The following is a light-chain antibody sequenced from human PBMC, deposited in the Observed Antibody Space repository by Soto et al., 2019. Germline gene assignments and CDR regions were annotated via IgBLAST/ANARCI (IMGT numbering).Light chain of an antibody. Sequence: DIVLTQTPLSSPVTLGQPASISCRSSQSLVHSDGNTYLSWFHQRPGQPPRLLIDKVSNRFSGVPDRFSGSGAGTDFTLKIHRVEAEDGGIYFCMQATQYRPYTFGQGTKLEIK. J-gene: IGKJ2*01. CDR3: MQATQYRPYT. CDR2: KVS. V-gene: IGKV2-24*01. CDR1: QSLVHSDGNTY.